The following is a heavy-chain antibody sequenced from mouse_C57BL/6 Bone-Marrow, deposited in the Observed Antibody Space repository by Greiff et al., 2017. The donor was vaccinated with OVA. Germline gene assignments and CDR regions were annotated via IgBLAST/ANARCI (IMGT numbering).Heavy chain of an antibody. CDR3: ARWVWYYYGLDY. CDR2: IDPSDSET. J-gene: IGHJ4*01. D-gene: IGHD2-10*02. Sequence: VQLQQPGAELVRPGSSVKLSCKASGYTFTSYWMHWVKQRPIQGLEWIGNIDPSDSETYYNQKFKDKATLTVDKSSSTAYMQLSSLTSGDSAVDYGARWVWYYYGLDYWGQGTSVTVSA. CDR1: GYTFTSYW. V-gene: IGHV1-52*01.